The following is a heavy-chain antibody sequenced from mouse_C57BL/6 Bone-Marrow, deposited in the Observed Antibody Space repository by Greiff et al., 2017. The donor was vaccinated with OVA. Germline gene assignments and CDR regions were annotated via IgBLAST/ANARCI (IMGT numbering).Heavy chain of an antibody. Sequence: VQLQQSGPGLVQPSQSLSITCTVSGFSLTSYGVHWVRQSPGKGLEWLGVIWRGGSTDYNAAFISRLSISKDNSKSQVFFKMNSLQADDTAIYYCARADYGSSSAWFAYWGQGTLVTVSA. CDR3: ARADYGSSSAWFAY. V-gene: IGHV2-2*01. CDR1: GFSLTSYG. CDR2: IWRGGST. J-gene: IGHJ3*01. D-gene: IGHD1-1*01.